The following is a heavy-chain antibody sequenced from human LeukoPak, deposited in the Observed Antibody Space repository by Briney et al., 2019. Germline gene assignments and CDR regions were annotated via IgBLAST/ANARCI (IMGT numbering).Heavy chain of an antibody. D-gene: IGHD2-2*01. CDR1: GFTFSSYA. CDR3: AKGLYCSSTSCSTHYYYYYGMDV. J-gene: IGHJ6*02. V-gene: IGHV3-23*01. CDR2: ISGSGGST. Sequence: GGSLRLSCAASGFTFSSYAMSWVRQAPGKGLEWVSAISGSGGSTYYADSVKGRFTISRDNSKNTLYLQMNSLRAEDTAVYYCAKGLYCSSTSCSTHYYYYYGMDVWGQGTTVTVSS.